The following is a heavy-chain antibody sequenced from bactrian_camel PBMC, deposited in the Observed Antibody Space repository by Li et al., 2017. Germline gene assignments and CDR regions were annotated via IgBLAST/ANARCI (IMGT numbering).Heavy chain of an antibody. D-gene: IGHD3*01. CDR1: GYTSSRHC. CDR2: INSDGRI. CDR3: AADFVCTVKEGVAV. J-gene: IGHJ4*01. V-gene: IGHV3S53*01. Sequence: HVQLVESGGGLVQPGGSLRLSCAASGYTSSRHCMGWIRQAPGKQREGVAAINSDGRITYTDSVKGRFTISYGNAKNTLYLQMNSLKPEDTAMYYCAADFVCTVKEGVAVWGQGTQVTVS.